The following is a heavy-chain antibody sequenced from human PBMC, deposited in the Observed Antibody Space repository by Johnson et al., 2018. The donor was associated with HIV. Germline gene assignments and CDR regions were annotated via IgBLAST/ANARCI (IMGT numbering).Heavy chain of an antibody. V-gene: IGHV3-33*01. CDR1: GFTFSSYG. CDR2: IWYDGSNK. D-gene: IGHD3-22*01. Sequence: QVQLVESGGGVVQPGRSLRLSCTASGFTFSSYGLHWVRQAPGKGLEWVAVIWYDGSNKYYADSVKGRFTISRDNSKNTLYLQMNSLRAEDTAVYYCARDRYYDSSGSHAFDIWGQGTMVTVSS. J-gene: IGHJ3*02. CDR3: ARDRYYDSSGSHAFDI.